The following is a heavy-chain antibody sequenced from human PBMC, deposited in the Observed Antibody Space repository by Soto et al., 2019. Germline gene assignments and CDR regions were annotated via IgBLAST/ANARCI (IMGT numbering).Heavy chain of an antibody. CDR3: ARLRVNTMIPF. V-gene: IGHV4-39*01. CDR1: GGSISSSSYY. Sequence: QLQLQESGPGLVKPSETLSLTCTVSGGSISSSSYYWGWIRQPPGKGLEWIGSIYYSGSTYYNPSLKSRVTISVDTSKNQFSLKLSSVTAADTAVYYCARLRVNTMIPFWGQGTLVTVSS. J-gene: IGHJ4*02. D-gene: IGHD3-22*01. CDR2: IYYSGST.